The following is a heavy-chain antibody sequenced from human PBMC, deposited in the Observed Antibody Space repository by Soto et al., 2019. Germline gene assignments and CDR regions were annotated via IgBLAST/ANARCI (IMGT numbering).Heavy chain of an antibody. CDR2: IYYSGST. Sequence: LSLTCTVSGAPITINYWSWIRQAPGKGLEWIGYIYYSGSTTYNPSLKSRVTMSADTSKDQFSLKLNSVTAADTAVYYCARDAGGPYDHWGPGSLVTVSS. J-gene: IGHJ4*01. V-gene: IGHV4-59*01. CDR3: ARDAGGPYDH. D-gene: IGHD2-15*01. CDR1: GAPITINY.